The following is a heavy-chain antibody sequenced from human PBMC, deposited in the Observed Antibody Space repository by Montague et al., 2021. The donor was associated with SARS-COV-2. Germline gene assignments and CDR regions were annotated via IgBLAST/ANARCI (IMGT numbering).Heavy chain of an antibody. CDR3: ARHRANAGPFDI. J-gene: IGHJ3*02. Sequence: SETLSLTCTVPGGSITVSRYDWGWIRQPPGKGLEWIGSVHYTGTTSYNASLKSRLTISVDTPVDQFSLKMTSVTASDTAVYYCARHRANAGPFDIWGQGTMVTVSS. CDR2: VHYTGTT. D-gene: IGHD1-1*01. CDR1: GGSITVSRYD. V-gene: IGHV4-39*01.